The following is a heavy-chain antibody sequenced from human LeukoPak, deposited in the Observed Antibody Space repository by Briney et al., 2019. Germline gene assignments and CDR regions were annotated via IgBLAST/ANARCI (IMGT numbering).Heavy chain of an antibody. CDR1: GDSIRSGGHF. CDR3: AREIITEGDCFDP. J-gene: IGHJ5*02. V-gene: IGHV4-31*03. Sequence: SETLSLTCTVSGDSIRSGGHFWSWIRQHPEKGLGWIGYIYYSGTTKYNPSLKRRVTISVDTSTNQFSLKLTSVTAADTAVYYCAREIITEGDCFDPWGQGILVTVSS. D-gene: IGHD3-10*01. CDR2: IYYSGTT.